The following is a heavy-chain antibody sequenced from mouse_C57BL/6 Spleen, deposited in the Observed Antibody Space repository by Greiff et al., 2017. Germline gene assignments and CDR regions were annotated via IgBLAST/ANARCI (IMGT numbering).Heavy chain of an antibody. Sequence: QVQLQQSGAELVRPGASVTLSCKASGYTFTDYEMHWVKQTPVHGLEWIGAIDPETGCTAYNQKFKGKGILTADKSSSTAYMELRSLTSEDSAVYYCTTHYYGSRGARDYWGQGTSVTVSA. CDR3: TTHYYGSRGARDY. V-gene: IGHV1-15*01. D-gene: IGHD1-1*01. J-gene: IGHJ4*01. CDR2: IDPETGCT. CDR1: GYTFTDYE.